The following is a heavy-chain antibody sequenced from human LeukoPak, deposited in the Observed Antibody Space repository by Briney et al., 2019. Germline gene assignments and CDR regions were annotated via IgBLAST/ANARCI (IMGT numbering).Heavy chain of an antibody. D-gene: IGHD4-17*01. J-gene: IGHJ3*02. CDR1: GGSISGYY. CDR3: ARGGGTVTNFRDAFDI. Sequence: SETLSLTCAVYGGSISGYYWSWIRQPPGKGLEWIGEINHSGSTNYNPSLKSRVTISVDTSKNQFSLKLSSVTAADTAVYYCARGGGTVTNFRDAFDIWGQGTMVTVSS. CDR2: INHSGST. V-gene: IGHV4-34*01.